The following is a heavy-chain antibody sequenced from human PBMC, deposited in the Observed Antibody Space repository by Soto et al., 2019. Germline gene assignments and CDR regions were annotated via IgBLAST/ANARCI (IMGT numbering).Heavy chain of an antibody. D-gene: IGHD2-15*01. Sequence: ASVKVSCKASGGTFSSYTISWVRQAPGQGLEWMRRIIPILGIANYAQKFQGRVTITADKSTSTAYMELSSLRSEDTAVYYFARDECGGSCYLGRRWFDPWGQGTLVTVSS. CDR3: ARDECGGSCYLGRRWFDP. CDR2: IIPILGIA. J-gene: IGHJ5*02. CDR1: GGTFSSYT. V-gene: IGHV1-69*04.